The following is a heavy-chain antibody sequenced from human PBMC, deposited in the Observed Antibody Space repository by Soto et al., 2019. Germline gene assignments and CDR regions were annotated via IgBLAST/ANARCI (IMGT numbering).Heavy chain of an antibody. V-gene: IGHV3-7*03. D-gene: IGHD4-4*01. CDR3: AITTSTVSYWFDP. J-gene: IGHJ5*02. CDR1: GFSFSSYW. Sequence: GGSLRLSCAASGFSFSSYWMSWVRQAPGKGPEWVANIKEDGGEQHYVDSVKGRFTISRDNTEDSLFLQMNNLRAEDSAIYYCAITTSTVSYWFDPWGPGTQVTVSS. CDR2: IKEDGGEQ.